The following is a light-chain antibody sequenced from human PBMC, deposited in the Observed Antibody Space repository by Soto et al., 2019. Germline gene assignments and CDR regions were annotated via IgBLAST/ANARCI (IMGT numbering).Light chain of an antibody. CDR2: GAS. J-gene: IGKJ5*01. V-gene: IGKV3-11*01. Sequence: EIVMTQSPATLSVSPGERATLSCRASQSVSSNLAWYQHKAGQAPRLLIYGASNRATGIPARFSGSGSGTDFTLTISSLEPEDSAVYYCQQRSNWPITFGQGTRLEIK. CDR3: QQRSNWPIT. CDR1: QSVSSN.